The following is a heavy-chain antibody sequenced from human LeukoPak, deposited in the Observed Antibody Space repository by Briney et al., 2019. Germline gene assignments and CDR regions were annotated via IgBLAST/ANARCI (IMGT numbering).Heavy chain of an antibody. D-gene: IGHD1-26*01. CDR3: ASGTYFYFDY. J-gene: IGHJ4*02. Sequence: PSETLSLTCTVSGASISSYYWSWIRQPPGKGLEWIGYISYSGSPNYNPSLKSRVTISADTSKNQFSLNLSSVTAADTAVYYCASGTYFYFDYWGQGTLVTVSS. CDR2: ISYSGSP. CDR1: GASISSYY. V-gene: IGHV4-59*08.